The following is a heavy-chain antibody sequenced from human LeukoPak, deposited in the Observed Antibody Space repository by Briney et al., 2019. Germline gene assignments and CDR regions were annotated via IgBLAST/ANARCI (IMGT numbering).Heavy chain of an antibody. CDR1: GLSFSTFA. Sequence: GALRLSCAASGLSFSTFAMSWVRQAPGKGLLWVSRINPDGSDPTYADSVKGRFTISRDNAKNTLYLQMNSLRAEDSAVYFCAGLPDPGWGQGTLVTVSS. CDR3: AGLPDPG. CDR2: INPDGSDP. V-gene: IGHV3-74*03. J-gene: IGHJ4*02.